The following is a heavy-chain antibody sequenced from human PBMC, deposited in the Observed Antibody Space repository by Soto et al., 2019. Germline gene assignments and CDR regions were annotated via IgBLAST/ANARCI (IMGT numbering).Heavy chain of an antibody. V-gene: IGHV1-18*01. D-gene: IGHD3-9*01. J-gene: IGHJ6*02. CDR2: ISAYNGNT. CDR3: VRDGRFLLRYFDWPQGYYYGMDV. Sequence: GASVKVSCKASGYTFTSYGISWARQAPGQGLEWMGWISAYNGNTNYAQKLQGRVTMTTDTSTSTAYMELRSLRSDDTAVYYCVRDGRFLLRYFDWPQGYYYGMDVWGQGTTVTVSS. CDR1: GYTFTSYG.